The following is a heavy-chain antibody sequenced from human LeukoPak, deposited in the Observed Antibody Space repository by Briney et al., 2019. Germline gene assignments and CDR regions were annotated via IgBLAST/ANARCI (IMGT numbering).Heavy chain of an antibody. V-gene: IGHV1-46*01. J-gene: IGHJ4*02. D-gene: IGHD2-8*02. CDR1: GFTFTNYY. CDR3: AREESGGYFDY. CDR2: INPSGSST. Sequence: ASVKVSCKASGFTFTNYYMHWVRQAPGQGLEWMGLINPSGSSTNYAQKFRGRVTMTRDTSTTTVYLELSSLRSEDTAVYYCAREESGGYFDYGGQGTLVTVSS.